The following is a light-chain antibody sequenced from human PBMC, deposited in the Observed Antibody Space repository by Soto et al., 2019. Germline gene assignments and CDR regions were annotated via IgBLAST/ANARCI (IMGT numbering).Light chain of an antibody. J-gene: IGKJ2*01. CDR2: KAS. CDR3: HQYHKFPYT. Sequence: DIQMTQSPSTLSASVEDRVTITCRASKSISAWLAWYQQKPGKAPKLLVYKASTLETGVPSRFSGSGSGTEFTLTISSLQPDDFATYYCHQYHKFPYTFGQGTKLEIK. V-gene: IGKV1-5*03. CDR1: KSISAW.